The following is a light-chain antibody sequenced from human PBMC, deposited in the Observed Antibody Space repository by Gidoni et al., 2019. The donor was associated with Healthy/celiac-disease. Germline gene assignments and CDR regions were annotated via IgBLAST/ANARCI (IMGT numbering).Light chain of an antibody. Sequence: DIQMTQSPSSLSASVGDRVTITCRAIQSISSYLNWYQQKPGKAPKLLIYAASSLHSGVPSRFSGSGSGTDVTLTISSLQTEDFATYYCQQSYSTYTFGQGTKLEIK. V-gene: IGKV1-39*01. CDR3: QQSYSTYT. J-gene: IGKJ2*01. CDR2: AAS. CDR1: QSISSY.